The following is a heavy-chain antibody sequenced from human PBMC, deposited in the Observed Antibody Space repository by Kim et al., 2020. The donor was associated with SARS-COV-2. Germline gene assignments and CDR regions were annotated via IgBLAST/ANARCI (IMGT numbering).Heavy chain of an antibody. D-gene: IGHD6-19*01. V-gene: IGHV1-69*04. Sequence: CEQKFQGRVTITANKPTSTAYMELSSLRSEDTAVYYCAREKAGTTRHFDYWGQGTLVTVSS. J-gene: IGHJ4*02. CDR3: AREKAGTTRHFDY.